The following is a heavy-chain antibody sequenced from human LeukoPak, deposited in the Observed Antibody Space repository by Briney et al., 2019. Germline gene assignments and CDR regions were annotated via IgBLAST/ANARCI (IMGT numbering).Heavy chain of an antibody. J-gene: IGHJ4*02. CDR3: ASQYGTGGCFDY. Sequence: SETLSLTCTVSGGSISSSSYYWGWIRQPPGKGLEWIGNIYYSGSTYYNPSLKSRVTISVDTSKNQFSLKVSSVTAEDTAMYYCASQYGTGGCFDYWGQGTLVTVSS. D-gene: IGHD5-12*01. CDR2: IYYSGST. V-gene: IGHV4-39*01. CDR1: GGSISSSSYY.